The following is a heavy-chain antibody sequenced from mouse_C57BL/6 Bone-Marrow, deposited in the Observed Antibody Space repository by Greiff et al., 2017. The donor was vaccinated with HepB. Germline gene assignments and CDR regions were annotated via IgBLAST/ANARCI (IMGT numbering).Heavy chain of an antibody. V-gene: IGHV5-6*01. CDR2: ISSGGSYT. Sequence: EVKLVESGGDLVKPGGSLKLSCAASGFTFSSYGMSWVRQTPDKRLEWVATISSGGSYTYYPDSVKGRVTISRDNAKNTLYLQMSSLKSEDTAMYYCARHYYGSSYDAMDYWGQGTSVTVSS. D-gene: IGHD1-1*01. CDR3: ARHYYGSSYDAMDY. J-gene: IGHJ4*01. CDR1: GFTFSSYG.